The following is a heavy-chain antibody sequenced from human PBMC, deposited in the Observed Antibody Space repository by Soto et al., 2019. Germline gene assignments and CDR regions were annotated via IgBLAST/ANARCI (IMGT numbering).Heavy chain of an antibody. V-gene: IGHV4-30-2*01. CDR1: GGSISSGGYS. CDR2: IYHSGST. J-gene: IGHJ6*02. Sequence: PSETLSLTCAVSGGSISSGGYSWSWIRQPPGKGLEWIGYIYHSGSTYYNPSLKSRVTISVDRSKNQFSLKLSSVTAADTAVYYCARDFGTQYSSSWTTQYGMDVWGQGTTVTVSS. D-gene: IGHD6-13*01. CDR3: ARDFGTQYSSSWTTQYGMDV.